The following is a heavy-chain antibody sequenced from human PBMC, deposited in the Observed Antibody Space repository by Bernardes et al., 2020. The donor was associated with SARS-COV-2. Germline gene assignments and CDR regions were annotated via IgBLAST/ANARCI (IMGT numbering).Heavy chain of an antibody. V-gene: IGHV3-23*01. CDR1: GFTFSNYA. J-gene: IGHJ4*02. CDR3: APKTYYYDRSGYYYFVY. Sequence: GSLRLSCAASGFTFSNYAMSWVRQAPGKGLEWVSAISGNGGTTYYSDSVKGRFTISRDNSKSTVYLQMNSLRAEDTAVYYCAPKTYYYDRSGYYYFVYWGQGTLVTVSS. CDR2: ISGNGGTT. D-gene: IGHD3-22*01.